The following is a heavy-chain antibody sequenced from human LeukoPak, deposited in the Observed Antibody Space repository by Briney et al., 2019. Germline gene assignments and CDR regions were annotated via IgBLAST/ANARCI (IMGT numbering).Heavy chain of an antibody. D-gene: IGHD6-13*01. Sequence: SETLSLTCTVSGGSISSYYWSWIRQPPGKGLEWIGYIYYSGSTNYNPSLKSRVTISVDTSKNQFSLKLSSVTAADTAVYYCARDQSSSSWYRDYYYMDVWGKGTTVTISS. CDR3: ARDQSSSSWYRDYYYMDV. CDR2: IYYSGST. V-gene: IGHV4-59*01. CDR1: GGSISSYY. J-gene: IGHJ6*03.